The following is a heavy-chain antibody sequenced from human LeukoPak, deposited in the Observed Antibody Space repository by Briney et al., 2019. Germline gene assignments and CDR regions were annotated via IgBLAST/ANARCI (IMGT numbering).Heavy chain of an antibody. D-gene: IGHD3-10*01. Sequence: GESLRLSCAASGFTFSSYAMSWVRQAPGKGLEWVSVILGRGDSTYYADSVKGRFTISRDNSKNTVYLQMNSLRVEDSAVYYCAEGFGSGSYRNWFDPWGQGTLVTVSS. J-gene: IGHJ5*02. CDR1: GFTFSSYA. CDR3: AEGFGSGSYRNWFDP. V-gene: IGHV3-23*01. CDR2: ILGRGDST.